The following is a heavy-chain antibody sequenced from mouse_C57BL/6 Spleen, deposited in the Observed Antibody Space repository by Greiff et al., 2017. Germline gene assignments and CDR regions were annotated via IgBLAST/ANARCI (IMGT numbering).Heavy chain of an antibody. D-gene: IGHD2-3*01. CDR1: GFTFSSYA. CDR2: ISDGGSYT. J-gene: IGHJ4*01. V-gene: IGHV5-4*03. Sequence: EVMLVESGGGLVKPGGSLKLSCAASGFTFSSYAMSWVRQTPEKRLEWVATISDGGSYTYYPDNVKGRFTISRDNAKNNLYLQMSHLKSEDTAMYYCARAIYDGYPYAMDYWGQGTSVTVSS. CDR3: ARAIYDGYPYAMDY.